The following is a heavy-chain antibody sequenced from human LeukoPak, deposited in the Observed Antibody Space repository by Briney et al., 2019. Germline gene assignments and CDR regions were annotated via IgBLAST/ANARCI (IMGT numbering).Heavy chain of an antibody. Sequence: GRSLRLSCAASGFTFDDYAMHWVRQAPGKGLEWVSGISWNSGSIVYADSVKGRFTISRDNAKNSLYLQMNSLRAEDTALYYCARCSSRRSASDYWGQGTLVTVSS. D-gene: IGHD3-10*02. CDR3: ARCSSRRSASDY. CDR1: GFTFDDYA. CDR2: ISWNSGSI. V-gene: IGHV3-9*01. J-gene: IGHJ4*02.